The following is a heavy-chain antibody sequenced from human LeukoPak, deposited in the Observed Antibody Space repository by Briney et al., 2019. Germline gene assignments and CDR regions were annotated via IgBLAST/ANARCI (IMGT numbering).Heavy chain of an antibody. CDR3: ARGPPNWGYDY. V-gene: IGHV3-30*03. Sequence: PGRSLRLSCAASGFTFSSYGMHWVRQAPGKGLEWVAVISYDGSNKYYADSVKGRFTISRDNSKNTLYLQMNSLRAEDTAVYYCARGPPNWGYDYWGPGTLVTVSS. J-gene: IGHJ4*02. CDR1: GFTFSSYG. CDR2: ISYDGSNK. D-gene: IGHD7-27*01.